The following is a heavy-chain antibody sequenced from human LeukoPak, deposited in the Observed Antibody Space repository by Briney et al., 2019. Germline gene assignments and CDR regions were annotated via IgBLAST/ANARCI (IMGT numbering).Heavy chain of an antibody. D-gene: IGHD2-15*01. CDR2: ISAYNGNT. Sequence: SVKVSCKASGYTFTSYGISWVRQAPGQGLEWMGWISAYNGNTNYAQKLQGRVTMTTDTSTSTAYMELRSLRSDDTAVYSCARTPRRLDYFDYWGQGTLVTVSS. J-gene: IGHJ4*02. V-gene: IGHV1-18*01. CDR3: ARTPRRLDYFDY. CDR1: GYTFTSYG.